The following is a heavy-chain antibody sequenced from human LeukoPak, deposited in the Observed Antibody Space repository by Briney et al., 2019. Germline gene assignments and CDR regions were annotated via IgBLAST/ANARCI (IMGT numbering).Heavy chain of an antibody. V-gene: IGHV4-39*01. D-gene: IGHD3-3*01. CDR2: IYYSGST. J-gene: IGHJ2*01. CDR1: GGSFSGYY. Sequence: SETLSLTCAVYGGSFSGYYWGWIRQPPGKGLEWIGSIYYSGSTYYNPSLKSRVTISVDTSKDQFSLKLSSVTAADTAVYYCASTPRRSYDFWSGSPYWYFDLWGRGTLVTVSS. CDR3: ASTPRRSYDFWSGSPYWYFDL.